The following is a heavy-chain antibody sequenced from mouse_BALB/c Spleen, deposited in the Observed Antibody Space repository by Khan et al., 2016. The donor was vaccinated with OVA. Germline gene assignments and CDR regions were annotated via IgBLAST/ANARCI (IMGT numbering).Heavy chain of an antibody. J-gene: IGHJ4*01. CDR1: GYSITSDYA. D-gene: IGHD1-1*02. CDR3: ARGGFRYNYAMDY. V-gene: IGHV3-2*02. CDR2: ISYSGST. Sequence: VQLQESGPGLVKPSQSLSLTCTVTGYSITSDYAWNWIRQFPGNKLEWMGYISYSGSTNYNPALKSRISITRDTSKNQFFLQLNSVTTEDTATYYCARGGFRYNYAMDYRGQGTSDTVSS.